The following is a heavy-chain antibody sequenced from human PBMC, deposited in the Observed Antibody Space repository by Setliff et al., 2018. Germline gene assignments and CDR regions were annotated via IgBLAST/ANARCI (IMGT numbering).Heavy chain of an antibody. CDR1: GGTFSSYA. D-gene: IGHD3-16*01. CDR2: IIPILGTV. V-gene: IGHV1-69*13. CDR3: ARNGKAGEIMRSYYYYMDV. J-gene: IGHJ6*03. Sequence: GASVKVSCKASGGTFSSYAITWVRRAPGQGLEWMGGIIPILGTVNYAQKFQGRVTITADEPTSTAYMELSSLRSEDTAVYYWARNGKAGEIMRSYYYYMDVWGKGTTVTVSS.